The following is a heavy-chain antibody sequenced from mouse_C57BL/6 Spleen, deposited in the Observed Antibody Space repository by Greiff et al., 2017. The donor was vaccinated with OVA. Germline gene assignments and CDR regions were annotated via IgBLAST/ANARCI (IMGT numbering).Heavy chain of an antibody. Sequence: QVQLKESGPELVKPGASVKISCKASGYAFSSSWMNWVKQRPGKGLEWIGRIYPGDGDTNYNGKFKGKATLTADKSSSTAYMQLSSLTSEDYAVYFCARDYGGFAYWGQGTLVTVSA. V-gene: IGHV1-82*01. J-gene: IGHJ3*01. CDR2: IYPGDGDT. CDR3: ARDYGGFAY. CDR1: GYAFSSSW. D-gene: IGHD1-1*01.